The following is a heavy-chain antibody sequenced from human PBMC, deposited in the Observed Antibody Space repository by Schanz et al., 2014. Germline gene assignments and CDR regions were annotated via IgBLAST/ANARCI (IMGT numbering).Heavy chain of an antibody. V-gene: IGHV3-21*06. D-gene: IGHD3-3*01. CDR3: ARGIDVSDFWSGSPPKGGANDY. CDR1: GFTFSSYA. CDR2: ISSSSSYI. J-gene: IGHJ4*02. Sequence: DVQLLESGGGLIQPGGSLRLSCAASGFTFSSYAMNWVRQAPGKGLEWVSSISSSSSYIYYADSVKGRFSISRDNAKNSLYLQLNSLRAEDTAVYYCARGIDVSDFWSGSPPKGGANDYWGQGTLVTVSS.